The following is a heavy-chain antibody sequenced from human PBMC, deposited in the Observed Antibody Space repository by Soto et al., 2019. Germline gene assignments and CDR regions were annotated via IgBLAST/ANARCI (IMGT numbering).Heavy chain of an antibody. CDR3: AKSLLFVDHAYMDV. CDR2: IIPIQGRA. J-gene: IGHJ6*03. Sequence: QVQLVQSGAEVKKPGSSVKVSCEASGGSFISYTFTWVRQAPGQGLEWMGRIIPIQGRANYALKLQDRVTITADRSTKTVYMEPRSLRPEDTAVYYCAKSLLFVDHAYMDVWGKGTTVTVSS. D-gene: IGHD2-21*01. V-gene: IGHV1-69*02. CDR1: GGSFISYT.